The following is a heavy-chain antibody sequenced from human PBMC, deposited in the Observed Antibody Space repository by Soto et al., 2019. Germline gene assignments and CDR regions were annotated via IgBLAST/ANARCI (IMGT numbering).Heavy chain of an antibody. D-gene: IGHD2-15*01. Sequence: ASVKVSCKASGYTFTGYYMHWVRQAPGQGLEWMGWINPNSGGTNYAQKFQGWVTMTRDTSISTAYMELSRLRSDDTAVYYCARGGYCSGGSCYSRHNFDYWGRGTLVTVSS. CDR3: ARGGYCSGGSCYSRHNFDY. CDR2: INPNSGGT. J-gene: IGHJ4*02. V-gene: IGHV1-2*04. CDR1: GYTFTGYY.